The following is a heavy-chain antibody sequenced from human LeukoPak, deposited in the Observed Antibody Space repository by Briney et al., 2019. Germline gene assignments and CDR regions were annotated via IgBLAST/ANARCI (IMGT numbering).Heavy chain of an antibody. D-gene: IGHD1-26*01. J-gene: IGHJ4*02. CDR3: AKDRSYSGNYLDY. CDR2: ISWNSGSI. Sequence: GGSLRLSCAASGFTFSSYWMSWVRQAPGKGLEWVSSISWNSGSIGYADPVKGRFTISRDNGKNSLYLQMNSLRGEDTALYYCAKDRSYSGNYLDYWGQGTLVTVSS. V-gene: IGHV3-9*01. CDR1: GFTFSSYW.